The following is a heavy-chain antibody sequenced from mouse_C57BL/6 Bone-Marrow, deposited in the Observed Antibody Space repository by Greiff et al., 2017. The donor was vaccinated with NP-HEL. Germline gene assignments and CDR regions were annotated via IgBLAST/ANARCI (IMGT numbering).Heavy chain of an antibody. CDR3: ARVGYSVYYAMDY. CDR2: INPYNGVT. J-gene: IGHJ4*01. V-gene: IGHV1-19*01. Sequence: VQLQQSGPVLVKPGASVKMSCKASGYTFTDYYMNWVKQSHGKSLEWIGVINPYNGVTSYNQKFKGKATLTVDKSSSTAYLELNSLTSEDSAVYYCARVGYSVYYAMDYWGQGTSVTVSS. CDR1: GYTFTDYY. D-gene: IGHD2-12*01.